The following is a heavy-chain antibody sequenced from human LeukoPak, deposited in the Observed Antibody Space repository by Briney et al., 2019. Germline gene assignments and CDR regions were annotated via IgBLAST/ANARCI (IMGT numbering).Heavy chain of an antibody. V-gene: IGHV4-39*07. J-gene: IGHJ4*02. CDR2: IYYSGST. CDR1: GASVSGSAYY. Sequence: PSETLSLTCTVSGASVSGSAYYWGWIRQPPGTGLEWIGNIYYSGSTYYNESLESRVTISIDTSKNQFSLKLNSVTAADTAVYYCARDIGYGDFQSDYWGQGTLVTVSS. D-gene: IGHD4-17*01. CDR3: ARDIGYGDFQSDY.